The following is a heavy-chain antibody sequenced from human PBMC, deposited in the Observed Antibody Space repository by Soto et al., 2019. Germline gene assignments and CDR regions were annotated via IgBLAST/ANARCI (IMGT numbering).Heavy chain of an antibody. D-gene: IGHD3-22*01. CDR1: GFTFSGYG. CDR2: ISHDGTNK. Sequence: PGGSLRLSCEVSGFTFSGYGMHWVRQAPGKGLEWVAAISHDGTNKNYGDSVKGRFTISRDNSKKTLYLQMNSLRPEDTALYYCAKDEYYYSRSGYYIFDSWGQGTLVTVSS. J-gene: IGHJ4*02. V-gene: IGHV3-30*18. CDR3: AKDEYYYSRSGYYIFDS.